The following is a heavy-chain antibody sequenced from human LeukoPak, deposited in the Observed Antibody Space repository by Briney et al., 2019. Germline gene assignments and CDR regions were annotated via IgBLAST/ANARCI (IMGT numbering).Heavy chain of an antibody. CDR3: AIVVEKMYDAFDI. Sequence: ASVKVSCKASGYTFTGYYIHWVRQAPGQGLEWMGWINPNSGGTNYAQKFQGRVTMTRDTSISTAYMELSRLRSDDTAVYYCAIVVEKMYDAFDIWGQGTMVTVSS. CDR1: GYTFTGYY. V-gene: IGHV1-2*02. J-gene: IGHJ3*02. CDR2: INPNSGGT. D-gene: IGHD1-26*01.